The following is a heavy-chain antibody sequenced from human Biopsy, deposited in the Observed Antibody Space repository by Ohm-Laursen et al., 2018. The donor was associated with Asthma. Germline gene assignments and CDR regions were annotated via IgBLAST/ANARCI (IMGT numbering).Heavy chain of an antibody. CDR2: INHNGST. D-gene: IGHD1-1*01. Sequence: SQTLSLTCAVYGGSFSGYYWGWIRQPPGKGLEWIGEINHNGSTNYNPSLKSRVTISVDTSKNQLSLKLSSVTAADTAVFYCARLSLNDSLDPWGRGTLVTVSS. V-gene: IGHV4-34*01. CDR1: GGSFSGYY. CDR3: ARLSLNDSLDP. J-gene: IGHJ5*02.